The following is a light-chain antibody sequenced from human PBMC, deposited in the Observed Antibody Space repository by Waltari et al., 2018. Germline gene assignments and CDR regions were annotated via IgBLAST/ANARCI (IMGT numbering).Light chain of an antibody. J-gene: IGKJ1*01. Sequence: VLTPAPGTLSLSPGASATLSCRACQGVSSNYLAWYLNKPGQAPILGIYDASTRATGSPDVCRGSGSETDYTLTVSRLEPEDVGVYDGQKNGSVPGKFSPGTKVEIK. CDR2: DAS. CDR3: QKNGSVPGK. V-gene: IGKV3-20*01. CDR1: QGVSSNY.